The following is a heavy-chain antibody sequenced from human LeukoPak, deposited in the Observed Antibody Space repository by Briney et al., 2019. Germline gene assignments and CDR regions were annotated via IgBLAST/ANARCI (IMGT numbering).Heavy chain of an antibody. J-gene: IGHJ6*03. CDR1: GGSFSGYY. CDR3: ARSGPMVRDRRYYYYYYMDV. V-gene: IGHV4-34*01. D-gene: IGHD3-10*01. Sequence: SETLSLTCAVYGGSFSGYYWSWIRQPPGKGLEWIGEINHSGSTNYNPSLKSRVTISVDTSKNQFSLKLSSVTAADTAVYYCARSGPMVRDRRYYYYYYMDVWGKGTTVTVPS. CDR2: INHSGST.